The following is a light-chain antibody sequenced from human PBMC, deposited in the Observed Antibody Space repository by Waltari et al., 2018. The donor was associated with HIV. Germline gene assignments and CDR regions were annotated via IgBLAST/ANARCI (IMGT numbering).Light chain of an antibody. CDR3: QSYDSSLSGSRV. J-gene: IGLJ3*02. CDR2: KHS. Sequence: HSVLTQPPSVSGALGQRVTISCTGSSSNLGAGYDVHWYQQLPGTAPKLRSYKHSTRPSGVPDRFSGSKSGTSAARAITGLQAEDEADYHCQSYDSSLSGSRVFGGGTKLTVL. CDR1: SSNLGAGYD. V-gene: IGLV1-40*01.